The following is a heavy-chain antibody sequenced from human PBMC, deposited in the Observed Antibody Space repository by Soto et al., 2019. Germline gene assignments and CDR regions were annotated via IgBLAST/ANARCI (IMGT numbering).Heavy chain of an antibody. D-gene: IGHD4-17*01. CDR1: GYSFSSFG. Sequence: EVQLVQSGAEVKTPGESLRISCKGSGYSFSSFGISWVRQKPGKGLEWMGSLVPSDFAPSYSPSFQGHVTISVDKSITTAYLQWHSLRASDTAIYYCARRDYFYGVDVWGQGTTVTVSS. CDR2: LVPSDFAP. J-gene: IGHJ6*02. CDR3: ARRDYFYGVDV. V-gene: IGHV5-10-1*03.